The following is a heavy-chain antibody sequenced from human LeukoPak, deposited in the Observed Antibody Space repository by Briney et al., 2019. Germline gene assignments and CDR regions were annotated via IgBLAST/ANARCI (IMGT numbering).Heavy chain of an antibody. D-gene: IGHD3-22*01. CDR1: GFTFSNAW. Sequence: GGSLRLSCAASGFTFSNAWMNWVRQAPGKGLEWVGRIKSKTDGGTTDYAAPVKGRFTISRDDSKNTLYLQMNSLKTEDTAVYYCTIRVYYYDSSGYSHLCDYWGQGTLVTVSS. J-gene: IGHJ4*02. CDR3: TIRVYYYDSSGYSHLCDY. CDR2: IKSKTDGGTT. V-gene: IGHV3-15*07.